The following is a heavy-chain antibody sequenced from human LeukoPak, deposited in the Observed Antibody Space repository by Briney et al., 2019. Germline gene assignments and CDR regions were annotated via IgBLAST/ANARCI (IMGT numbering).Heavy chain of an antibody. CDR2: IYSRGNT. CDR3: ARGASLQLWLLDY. J-gene: IGHJ4*02. V-gene: IGHV4-39*01. D-gene: IGHD5-18*01. Sequence: VKPSETLSLTCSVSGDSISSGNYYWGWIRQPPGKGPGWIGSIYSRGNTYYNPSLKSRVTISVDPSKNLFSLKLSSVAAADTAVYYCARGASLQLWLLDYWGQGTLVTVSS. CDR1: GDSISSGNYY.